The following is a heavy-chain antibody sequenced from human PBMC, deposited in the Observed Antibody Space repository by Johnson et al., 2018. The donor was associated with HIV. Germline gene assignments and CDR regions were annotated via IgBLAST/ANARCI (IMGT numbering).Heavy chain of an antibody. D-gene: IGHD3-3*01. CDR1: GFTFDDYG. CDR2: IHWNAGNT. J-gene: IGHJ3*01. Sequence: VQLVESGGGVVRPGGSLRLSCAASGFTFDDYGMSWVRQAPGKGLEWVSGIHWNAGNTGYVDSVKGRFTISRDNAKNSLYLQMDSLRGEDTAVYYCARAPEVWELRHPGTFDVWGQGTLVTVSS. CDR3: ARAPEVWELRHPGTFDV. V-gene: IGHV3-20*04.